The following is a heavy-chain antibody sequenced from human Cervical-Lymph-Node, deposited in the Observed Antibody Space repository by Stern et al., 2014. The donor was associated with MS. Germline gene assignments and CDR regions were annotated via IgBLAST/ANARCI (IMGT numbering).Heavy chain of an antibody. CDR2: IIPIFGTA. CDR1: GGTFSSYA. V-gene: IGHV1-69*01. Sequence: QVRLVESGAEVKKPGSSVKVSCKASGGTFSSYAISWVRKAPGQGPEWMGGIIPIFGTANYAQKFQGRVTITADESTSTAYMELSSLRSEDTAVYYCARGGVGSSWDPDYWGQGTLVTVSS. J-gene: IGHJ4*02. D-gene: IGHD6-13*01. CDR3: ARGGVGSSWDPDY.